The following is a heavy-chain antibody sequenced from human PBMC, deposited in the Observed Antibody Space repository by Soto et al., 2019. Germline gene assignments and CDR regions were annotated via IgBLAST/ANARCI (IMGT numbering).Heavy chain of an antibody. D-gene: IGHD5-18*01. CDR2: INHSGST. J-gene: IGHJ5*02. V-gene: IGHV4-34*01. Sequence: NPSETLSLTCAVYGGSFSGYYWSWIRQPTGKGLEWIGEINHSGSTNYNPSLKSRVTISVDTSKNQFSLKLSSVTAADTAVYYCARGFVDTAMVNLFAPWGQGTLVTVSS. CDR1: GGSFSGYY. CDR3: ARGFVDTAMVNLFAP.